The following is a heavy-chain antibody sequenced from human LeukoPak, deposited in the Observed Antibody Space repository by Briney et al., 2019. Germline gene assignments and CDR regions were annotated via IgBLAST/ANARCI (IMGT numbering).Heavy chain of an antibody. CDR1: GFTLSRFA. CDR3: AKFRVLIDY. D-gene: IGHD2-8*01. V-gene: IGHV3-23*01. CDR2: ISGSGGST. Sequence: GGSLRLSCAASGFTLSRFAMHWVRQAPGKGLEWVSAISGSGGSTYYADSVKGRFTISRDNSKNTLYLQMNSLRAEDTAVYYCAKFRVLIDYWGQGTLVTVSS. J-gene: IGHJ4*02.